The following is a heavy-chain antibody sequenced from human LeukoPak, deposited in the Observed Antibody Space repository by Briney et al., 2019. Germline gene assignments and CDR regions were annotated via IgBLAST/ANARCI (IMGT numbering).Heavy chain of an antibody. CDR3: ARGRGYSYGYFDY. D-gene: IGHD5-18*01. V-gene: IGHV3-23*01. Sequence: GGSLRLSCAASGFTFSSYAMSWVRQAPGKGLEWVSAISGSGGSTYYADSVKGRFTISRDNSKNTLYLQVNSLRAEDTAVYYCARGRGYSYGYFDYWGQGTLVTVSS. CDR1: GFTFSSYA. J-gene: IGHJ4*02. CDR2: ISGSGGST.